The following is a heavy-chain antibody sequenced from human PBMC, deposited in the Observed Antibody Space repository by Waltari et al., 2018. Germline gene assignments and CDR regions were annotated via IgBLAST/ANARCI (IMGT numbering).Heavy chain of an antibody. V-gene: IGHV1-69*04. Sequence: QVQLVQSGAEVKKPGSSVKVSCKASGGTFSSYAISWVRQAPGQGLEWMGGIIPIRGIANYGQKFQGRVTITADESTSTAYMELSSLRSEDTAVYYCARDRDKDFWSGYYSHPFDYWGQGTLVTVSS. CDR1: GGTFSSYA. CDR3: ARDRDKDFWSGYYSHPFDY. J-gene: IGHJ4*02. CDR2: IIPIRGIA. D-gene: IGHD3-3*01.